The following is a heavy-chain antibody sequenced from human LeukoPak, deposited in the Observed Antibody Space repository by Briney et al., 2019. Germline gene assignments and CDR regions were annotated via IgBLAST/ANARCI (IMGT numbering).Heavy chain of an antibody. CDR2: IYPGDSDDT. V-gene: IGHV5-51*01. CDR1: GYSFTTYW. CDR3: ARLLGPNRALDY. Sequence: GESLKISCQVSGYSFTTYWIGWVRQMPGKGLDWMGIIYPGDSDDTTYSPSFQGQVTFSADNSISTAYLQWSSLQASDTAIYYCARLLGPNRALDYWGQGTLVTVSS. J-gene: IGHJ4*02.